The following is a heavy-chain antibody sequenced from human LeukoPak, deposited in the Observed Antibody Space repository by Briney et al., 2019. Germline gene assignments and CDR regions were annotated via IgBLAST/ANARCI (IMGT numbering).Heavy chain of an antibody. CDR3: ARHTDSSSWYGARTPANWFDP. CDR2: IYYSGST. D-gene: IGHD6-13*01. CDR1: GGSISGYY. Sequence: WETLSLTCTVSGGSISGYYWSWIRQPPGKGLEWVWYIYYSGSTTYNASLKSRCTISVATAKNQFYLKLSYVTVADTAVYYCARHTDSSSWYGARTPANWFDPWGQGTLVTVSS. J-gene: IGHJ5*02. V-gene: IGHV4-59*08.